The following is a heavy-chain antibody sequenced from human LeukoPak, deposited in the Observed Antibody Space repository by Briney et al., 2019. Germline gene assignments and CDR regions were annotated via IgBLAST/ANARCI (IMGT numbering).Heavy chain of an antibody. CDR1: GFTFSSYW. D-gene: IGHD2-2*01. CDR3: ARDLGYCSSTSCRHFDY. CDR2: INSDGSST. Sequence: GGSLRLSCAASGFTFSSYWMHWVRQAPGKGLVWVSRINSDGSSTSYADSVKGRFTISRDNAKNTLYLQMNSLRAEDAAVYYCARDLGYCSSTSCRHFDYWGQGTLVIVSS. J-gene: IGHJ4*02. V-gene: IGHV3-74*01.